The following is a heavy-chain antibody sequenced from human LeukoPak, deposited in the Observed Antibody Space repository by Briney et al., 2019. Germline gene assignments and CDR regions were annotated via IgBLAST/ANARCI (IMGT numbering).Heavy chain of an antibody. CDR1: GGSMTYYY. Sequence: SETLSLTCTVSGGSMTYYYWSWIRQPPGKGLEWIGYIYYRGSTNSNPSLKSRVTISVDTSKNQFSLTLNSVTSADTAVYYCAREGGNDSRYRLWYFDVWGRGTLVTVPS. CDR3: AREGGNDSRYRLWYFDV. V-gene: IGHV4-59*01. CDR2: IYYRGST. J-gene: IGHJ2*01. D-gene: IGHD3-22*01.